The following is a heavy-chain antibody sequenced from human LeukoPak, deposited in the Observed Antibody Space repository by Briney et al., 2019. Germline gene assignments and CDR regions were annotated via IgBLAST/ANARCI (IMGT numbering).Heavy chain of an antibody. CDR1: GFTFSSYG. CDR2: ISYDGSNK. J-gene: IGHJ4*02. D-gene: IGHD1-1*01. Sequence: GRSLRLSCAASGFTFSSYGMHWVRQAPGKGLEWVAVISYDGSNKYYADSVKGRFTISRDNSKNTLYLQMNSLRAEDTAVYYCAKTPESPKLYYFDYWGQGTLVTVSS. V-gene: IGHV3-30*18. CDR3: AKTPESPKLYYFDY.